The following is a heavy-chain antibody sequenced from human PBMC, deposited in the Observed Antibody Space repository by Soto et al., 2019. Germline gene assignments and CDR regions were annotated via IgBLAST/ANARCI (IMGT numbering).Heavy chain of an antibody. V-gene: IGHV1-46*01. Sequence: GASVKVSCKASGYTFTSYYMHWVRQAPGQGLEWMGIINPSGGSTSYAQKFQGRVTMTRDTSTSTVYMELSSLRSEDTAVYYCARGATIFGVVTPFWFDPWGQGTLVTVSS. CDR3: ARGATIFGVVTPFWFDP. J-gene: IGHJ5*02. CDR1: GYTFTSYY. CDR2: INPSGGST. D-gene: IGHD3-3*01.